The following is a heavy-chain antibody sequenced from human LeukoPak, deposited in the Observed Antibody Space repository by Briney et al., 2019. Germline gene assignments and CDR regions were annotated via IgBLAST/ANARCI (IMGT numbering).Heavy chain of an antibody. Sequence: PGGSLRLSCAASGFTFSSYSMNWVRQAPGKGLEWVSFISSSSSTIYYADSVKGRFTISRDNAENSLFLQMNSLGAEDTAVYYCARTNVATPGYGWGQGTLVTVSS. V-gene: IGHV3-48*04. CDR2: ISSSSSTI. CDR1: GFTFSSYS. CDR3: ARTNVATPGYG. J-gene: IGHJ4*02. D-gene: IGHD6-13*01.